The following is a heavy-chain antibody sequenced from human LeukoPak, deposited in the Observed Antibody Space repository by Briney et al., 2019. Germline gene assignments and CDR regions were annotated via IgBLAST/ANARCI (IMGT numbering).Heavy chain of an antibody. CDR3: ARDSDDFWSGYYYLDY. CDR1: GFTFSSYS. D-gene: IGHD3-3*01. J-gene: IGHJ4*02. CDR2: ISSSSSYI. Sequence: PGGSLRLSCAASGFTFSSYSMNWVRQAPGKGLEWVSSISSSSSYIYYADSVKGRFTISRDNAKNSLYLQMNSLRAEDTAVYYCARDSDDFWSGYYYLDYWGQGTLVTVSS. V-gene: IGHV3-21*01.